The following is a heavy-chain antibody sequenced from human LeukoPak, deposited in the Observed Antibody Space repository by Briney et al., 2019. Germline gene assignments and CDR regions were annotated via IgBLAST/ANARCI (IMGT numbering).Heavy chain of an antibody. V-gene: IGHV4-31*03. CDR3: ARVLPPRGIVVVPAAISWFDP. D-gene: IGHD2-2*01. CDR2: IYYSGST. J-gene: IGHJ5*02. Sequence: KPSETLSLTCTVSGGSVSSGSYYWSWIRQHPGKGLEWIGSIYYSGSTYYNPSLKSRVTISVDTSKNQFSLKLSSVTAADTAVYYCARVLPPRGIVVVPAAISWFDPWGQGTLVTVSS. CDR1: GGSVSSGSYY.